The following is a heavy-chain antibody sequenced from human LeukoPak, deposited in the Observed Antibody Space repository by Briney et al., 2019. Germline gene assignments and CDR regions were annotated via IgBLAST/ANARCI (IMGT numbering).Heavy chain of an antibody. Sequence: SETLSLTCTVSGGSISSSSYYWGWIRQPPGKGLEWIGSIYHSGSTYYNPSLKSRVTISLDPSKNQFSLKLTSVAAADTALYHCARGRGPMGSWGQGTLVTVSS. V-gene: IGHV4-39*07. D-gene: IGHD1-26*01. J-gene: IGHJ4*02. CDR2: IYHSGST. CDR3: ARGRGPMGS. CDR1: GGSISSSSYY.